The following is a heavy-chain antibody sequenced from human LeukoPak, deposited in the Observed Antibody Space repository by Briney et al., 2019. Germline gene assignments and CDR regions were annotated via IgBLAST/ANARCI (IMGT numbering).Heavy chain of an antibody. V-gene: IGHV3-7*01. J-gene: IGHJ4*01. CDR1: GFTFSSYW. Sequence: PGGSLRLSCAASGFTFSSYWMSWVRQAPGKGLEWVANIKQDGSEKYYVDSVKGRFTISRDNAKNSLYLQMNSLRAEDTAVYYCARLGFYDYVWGSYRYPDYWGHGTLVTVSS. CDR3: ARLGFYDYVWGSYRYPDY. D-gene: IGHD3-16*02. CDR2: IKQDGSEK.